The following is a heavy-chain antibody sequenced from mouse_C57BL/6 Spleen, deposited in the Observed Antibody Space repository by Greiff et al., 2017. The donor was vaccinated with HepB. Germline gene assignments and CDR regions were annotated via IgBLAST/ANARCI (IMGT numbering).Heavy chain of an antibody. J-gene: IGHJ3*01. Sequence: QVQLQQSGSELMKPGASVKLSCKATGYTFTGYWIEWVKQRPGHGLEWIGEILPGSGSTNYNEKFKGKATFTADTSSNTAYIQLSSLTTEDSAIYYCARRDYSNLFAYWGQVTLVTVSA. V-gene: IGHV1-9*01. CDR3: ARRDYSNLFAY. D-gene: IGHD2-5*01. CDR2: ILPGSGST. CDR1: GYTFTGYW.